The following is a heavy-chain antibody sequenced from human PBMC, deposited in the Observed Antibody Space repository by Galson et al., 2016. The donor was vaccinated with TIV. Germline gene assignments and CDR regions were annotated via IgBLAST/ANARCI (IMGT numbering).Heavy chain of an antibody. Sequence: SVKVSCKASGGIFNTYAISWVRQAPGQGLEWMGGINPPFGIATYAEKFQGRVTITADTSTRPAYMELSNLRSEDTAMYYCARGPNYYHSYMDVWGKGTMVTVSS. CDR2: INPPFGIA. CDR1: GGIFNTYA. CDR3: ARGPNYYHSYMDV. D-gene: IGHD3-16*01. J-gene: IGHJ6*03. V-gene: IGHV1-69*10.